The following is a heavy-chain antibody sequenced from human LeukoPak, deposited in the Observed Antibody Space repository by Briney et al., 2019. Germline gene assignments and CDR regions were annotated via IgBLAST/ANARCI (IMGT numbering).Heavy chain of an antibody. CDR3: AKDLDCSGGSCYCGAFDY. D-gene: IGHD2-15*01. J-gene: IGHJ4*02. V-gene: IGHV3-30*18. CDR2: ISYDGSNK. CDR1: GFTFSSYG. Sequence: PGGSLRLSCAASGFTFSSYGMHWVRQAPGKGLEGVAVISYDGSNKYYADSVKGRFTISRDNSKNTLYLQMNSLRAEDTAVYYCAKDLDCSGGSCYCGAFDYWGQGTLVTVSS.